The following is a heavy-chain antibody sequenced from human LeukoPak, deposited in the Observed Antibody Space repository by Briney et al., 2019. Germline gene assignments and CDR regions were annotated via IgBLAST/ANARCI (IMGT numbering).Heavy chain of an antibody. CDR2: INHSGST. Sequence: SETLSLTCTVSGYSISSGYYWGWIRQPPGKGLEWIGEINHSGSTNYNPSLKSRVTISVDTSKNQFSLKLSSVTAADTAVYYCARGGSDRRYCSGGSCRLFDPWGQGTLVTVSS. CDR1: GYSISSGYY. CDR3: ARGGSDRRYCSGGSCRLFDP. V-gene: IGHV4-38-2*02. J-gene: IGHJ5*02. D-gene: IGHD2-15*01.